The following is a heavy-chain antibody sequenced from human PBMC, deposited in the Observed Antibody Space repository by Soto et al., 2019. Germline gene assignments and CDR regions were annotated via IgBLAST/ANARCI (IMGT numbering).Heavy chain of an antibody. J-gene: IGHJ4*02. D-gene: IGHD4-17*01. CDR1: GGSTSSGDYY. CDR3: ASTVGAVWYLDY. CDR2: IYYSGST. V-gene: IGHV4-30-4*01. Sequence: PSETLSLTCTVSGGSTSSGDYYWGWIRQPPGEGLEWIGYIYYSGSTYYNPSLKSRVTISVDTSKNQFSLKLSSVTAADTAVYYCASTVGAVWYLDYWGQGTLVTVSS.